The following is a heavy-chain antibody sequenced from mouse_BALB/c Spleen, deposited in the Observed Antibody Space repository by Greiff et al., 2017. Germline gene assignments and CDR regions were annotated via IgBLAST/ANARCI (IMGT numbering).Heavy chain of an antibody. Sequence: EVKLVESGGDLVKPGGSLKLSCAASGFTFSSYGMSWVRQTPDKRLEWVATISSGGSYTYYPDSVKGRFTISRDNAKNTLYLQMSSLKSEDTAMYYCARHKTTAAWFAYWGQGTLVTVSA. V-gene: IGHV5-6*01. CDR2: ISSGGSYT. D-gene: IGHD1-2*01. CDR3: ARHKTTAAWFAY. CDR1: GFTFSSYG. J-gene: IGHJ3*01.